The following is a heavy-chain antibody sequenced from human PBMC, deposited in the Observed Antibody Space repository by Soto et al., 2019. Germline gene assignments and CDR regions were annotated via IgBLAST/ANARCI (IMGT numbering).Heavy chain of an antibody. J-gene: IGHJ4*02. CDR2: INPSGDT. CDR1: GDTFTSYY. D-gene: IGHD2-15*01. CDR3: ARVYCSGGGCYGIDY. Sequence: QVQLVQSGAEVKKPGASVKISCKASGDTFTSYYMHWVRQAPGQGLEWMGIINPSGDTSYAQKFQGRVTMTRDTSTSTVYMELSSLRSEDTAVYCCARVYCSGGGCYGIDYWGQGTLVTVSS. V-gene: IGHV1-46*01.